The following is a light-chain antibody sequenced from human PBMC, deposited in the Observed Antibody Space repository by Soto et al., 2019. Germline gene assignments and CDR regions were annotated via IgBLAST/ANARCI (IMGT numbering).Light chain of an antibody. V-gene: IGKV3-15*01. CDR3: QQYKNWPPMYT. J-gene: IGKJ2*01. CDR2: EAS. CDR1: QSVGSN. Sequence: EIVMTQSPATLSVSPGERATLSCRASQSVGSNLAWYQQKPGQAPRLLIYEASTRDTGIPARFSGSGSATEFSLTISSLQSEDFAVYYCQQYKNWPPMYTFGQGTKLEIK.